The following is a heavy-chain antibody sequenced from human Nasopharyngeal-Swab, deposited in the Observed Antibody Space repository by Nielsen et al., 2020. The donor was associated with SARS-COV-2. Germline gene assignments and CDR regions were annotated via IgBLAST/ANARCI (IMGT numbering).Heavy chain of an antibody. Sequence: GESLKISCAASGFSFSTHAMTWIRQAPGKGLEWVSSLGVGGGPTYYADSVKGRFTISRDNSKNTVYLQMNSLRAEDTAVYYCAKYLGSGSYQAFCDYWGHGTLVTVSS. CDR1: GFSFSTHA. CDR3: AKYLGSGSYQAFCDY. D-gene: IGHD1-26*01. CDR2: LGVGGGPT. V-gene: IGHV3-23*01. J-gene: IGHJ4*01.